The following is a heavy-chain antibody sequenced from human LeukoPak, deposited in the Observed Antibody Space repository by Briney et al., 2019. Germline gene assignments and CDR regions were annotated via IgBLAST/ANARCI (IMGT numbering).Heavy chain of an antibody. CDR3: ARHAYYYDRSGSYEAFDI. D-gene: IGHD3-22*01. V-gene: IGHV4-59*08. CDR2: MYYSGST. J-gene: IGHJ3*02. CDR1: GGSISSYY. Sequence: SETLSLTCTVSGGSISSYYWSWSRQPPGKGLEWIGSMYYSGSTNYKPSLKSRVTISVDTSKYQFSLKLSSVTAADTAVYYCARHAYYYDRSGSYEAFDIWGQGTMVTVSS.